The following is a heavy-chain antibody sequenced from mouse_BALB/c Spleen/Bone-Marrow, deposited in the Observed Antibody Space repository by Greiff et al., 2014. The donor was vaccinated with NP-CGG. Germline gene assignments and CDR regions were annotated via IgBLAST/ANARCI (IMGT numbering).Heavy chain of an antibody. CDR1: GYTFTSYW. CDR2: IYPGNSDT. D-gene: IGHD1-1*01. Sequence: VQLKESGTVLARPGASVKMSCKASGYTFTSYWMHWVKQRPGQGLEWIGAIYPGNSDTSYNQKFKGKAKLTAVTSTSTAYMELSSLTSEDSAVYYCTRGGGSSYVEFAYWGQGTLVTVSA. CDR3: TRGGGSSYVEFAY. J-gene: IGHJ3*01. V-gene: IGHV1-5*01.